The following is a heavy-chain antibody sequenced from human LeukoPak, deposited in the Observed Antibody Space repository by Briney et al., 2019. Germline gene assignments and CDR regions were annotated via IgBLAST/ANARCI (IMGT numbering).Heavy chain of an antibody. V-gene: IGHV1-46*01. CDR2: INPSGGGT. CDR1: GYTFTSYY. J-gene: IGHJ3*02. Sequence: GASMKVSCKASGYTFTSYYMHWVRQAPGQGLEWMGIINPSGGGTSYAQKFQGRVTMTRDTSTSTVYMELSSLRSEDTAVYYCARDRFPGTSIVDAFDIWGQGTMVTVSS. CDR3: ARDRFPGTSIVDAFDI. D-gene: IGHD1-7*01.